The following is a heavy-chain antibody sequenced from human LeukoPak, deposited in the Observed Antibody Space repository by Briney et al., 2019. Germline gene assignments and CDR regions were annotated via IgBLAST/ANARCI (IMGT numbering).Heavy chain of an antibody. CDR3: ARVWFGASTTFDY. J-gene: IGHJ4*02. CDR1: GGSFSGYY. Sequence: SETLSLTCAVYGGSFSGYYRSWIRQPPGKGLEWIGEINHSGSTNYNPSLKSRVTISVDTSKNQFSLKLSSVTAADTAVYYCARVWFGASTTFDYWGQGTLVTVSS. V-gene: IGHV4-34*01. D-gene: IGHD3-10*01. CDR2: INHSGST.